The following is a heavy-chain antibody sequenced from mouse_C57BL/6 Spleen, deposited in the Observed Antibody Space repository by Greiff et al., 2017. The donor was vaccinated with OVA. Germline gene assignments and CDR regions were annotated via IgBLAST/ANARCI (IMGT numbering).Heavy chain of an antibody. D-gene: IGHD3-3*01. CDR2: ISSGSSTI. Sequence: EVQGVESGGGLVKPGGSLKLSCAASGFTFSDYGMHWVRQTPEKGLEWVAYISSGSSTIYYADTVKGRFTLSRDNAKNTLFLQMNSLRSEDTDMDYCERRGDGDYFDYWGQGTTLTVSS. CDR3: ERRGDGDYFDY. J-gene: IGHJ2*01. V-gene: IGHV5-17*01. CDR1: GFTFSDYG.